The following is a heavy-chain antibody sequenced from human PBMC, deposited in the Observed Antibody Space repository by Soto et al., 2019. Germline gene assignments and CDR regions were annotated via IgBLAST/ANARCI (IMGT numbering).Heavy chain of an antibody. D-gene: IGHD6-19*01. CDR2: ISGSGGGT. CDR1: GFIFSSYA. Sequence: GGSLRLSCAASGFIFSSYAMSWVXQAPAKGLEWVSVISGSGGGTDDADSVKGRFTISRDNSKNTLYLQMNSLIADDTAGYDSARRSSGWYFDDGGQGTLVTVSS. V-gene: IGHV3-23*01. CDR3: ARRSSGWYFDD. J-gene: IGHJ4*02.